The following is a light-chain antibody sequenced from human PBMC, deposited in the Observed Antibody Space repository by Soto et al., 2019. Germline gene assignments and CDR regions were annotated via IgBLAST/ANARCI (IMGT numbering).Light chain of an antibody. CDR2: KVS. CDR1: QSLVSSDGNTY. CDR3: MQGTYWPRT. Sequence: DVVMTQSPLSLPVTLGQPASISCRSSQSLVSSDGNTYLNWFQQRPGLSPRRLIYKVSNRDSGVPDRFSGSGSGTDFTLKISRVEAEDVGVYYCMQGTYWPRTFGQGTKLEIK. J-gene: IGKJ2*01. V-gene: IGKV2-30*01.